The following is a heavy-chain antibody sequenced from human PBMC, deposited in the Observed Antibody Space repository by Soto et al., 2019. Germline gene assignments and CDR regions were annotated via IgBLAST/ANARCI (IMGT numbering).Heavy chain of an antibody. J-gene: IGHJ4*02. D-gene: IGHD3-10*01. Sequence: GGSLRLSCAASGFTFSSYAMSWVRQAPGKGLEWVSAISGSGGSTYYADSVKGRFTISRDNSKNTLYLQMNSLRAEDTAVYYCAKETYGSGSYYINPPDYWGQGTLVTVSS. CDR3: AKETYGSGSYYINPPDY. CDR1: GFTFSSYA. V-gene: IGHV3-23*01. CDR2: ISGSGGST.